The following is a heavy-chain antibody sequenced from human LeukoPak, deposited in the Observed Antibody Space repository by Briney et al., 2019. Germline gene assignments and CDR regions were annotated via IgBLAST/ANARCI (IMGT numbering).Heavy chain of an antibody. CDR1: GASINRNNHY. D-gene: IGHD4-23*01. Sequence: SETLSLTCTVSGASINRNNHYWGWIRQPPGKGLEWIGTIYSSGSTYYNPSLKSQVTISMDTSKNQFSLTLISVTAADTAVYYCAEDSDLRRYYIWGQGTLVTVSS. J-gene: IGHJ4*02. CDR3: AEDSDLRRYYI. CDR2: IYSSGST. V-gene: IGHV4-39*07.